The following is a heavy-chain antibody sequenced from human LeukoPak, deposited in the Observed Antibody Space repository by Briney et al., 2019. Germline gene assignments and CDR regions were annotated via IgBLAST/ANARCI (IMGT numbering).Heavy chain of an antibody. V-gene: IGHV5-51*01. CDR1: GYSFTSYW. J-gene: IGHJ3*02. CDR2: IYPGDSDT. D-gene: IGHD2-21*01. Sequence: GESLKISCKGSGYSFTSYWIGWVRQMPGEGLEWMGIIYPGDSDTRYSPSLQGQATISADKSISTAFLQWSSLKASDSAMYYCASLRSYSDAFDIWGQGTMVTVSS. CDR3: ASLRSYSDAFDI.